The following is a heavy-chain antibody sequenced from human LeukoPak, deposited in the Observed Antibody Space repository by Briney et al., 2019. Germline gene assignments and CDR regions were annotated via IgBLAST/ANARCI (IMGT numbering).Heavy chain of an antibody. CDR3: AHRPVWFGQFDY. J-gene: IGHJ4*02. CDR1: GFSLSTGGVG. Sequence: SGPTLVNPTQTLTLTCTFSGFSLSTGGVGVGWIRQPPGKALEWVASIYWDDDKRYSPSLKSRLTITRDTSKNRVVLTMTNMDPVDTATYYCAHRPVWFGQFDYWGQGTLVTVSS. CDR2: IYWDDDK. D-gene: IGHD3-10*01. V-gene: IGHV2-5*02.